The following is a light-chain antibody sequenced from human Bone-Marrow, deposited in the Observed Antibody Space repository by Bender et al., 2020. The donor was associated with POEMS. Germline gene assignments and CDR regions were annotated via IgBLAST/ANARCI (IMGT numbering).Light chain of an antibody. Sequence: QSVLTQPPSASGTPGQSVIISCSGTDSNFGGNNVNWYQHLPGSAPRLVVYSNYQRPSGVSNRFSGSKSGNTASLTISGLQTEDEADYYCCSYAGSHTYVFGSGTKVTVL. CDR3: CSYAGSHTYV. CDR1: DSNFGGNN. V-gene: IGLV1-44*01. J-gene: IGLJ1*01. CDR2: SNY.